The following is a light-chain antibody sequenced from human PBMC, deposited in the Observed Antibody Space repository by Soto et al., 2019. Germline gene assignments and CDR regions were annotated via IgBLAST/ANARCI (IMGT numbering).Light chain of an antibody. CDR1: SSDVGGSNY. J-gene: IGLJ1*01. Sequence: QSALIHPASVSGTPGQSITISCTGTSSDVGGSNYISWYQHHPHRAPKLLIYEVSYRPSGVSNRFSCSKSDNTASLTFSGLQAEDYPDYYGSTYTSRNNLGVFGIGTKVTVL. CDR3: STYTSRNNLGV. CDR2: EVS. V-gene: IGLV2-14*01.